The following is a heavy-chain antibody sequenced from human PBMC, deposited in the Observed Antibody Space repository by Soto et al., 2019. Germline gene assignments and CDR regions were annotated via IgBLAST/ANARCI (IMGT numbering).Heavy chain of an antibody. J-gene: IGHJ6*02. CDR1: GFAFSSYT. CDR2: ILYDGGNK. D-gene: IGHD5-18*01. CDR3: ARDNGYSHGHGMDV. V-gene: IGHV3-30-3*01. Sequence: GGSLRLSCAASGFAFSSYTIHWVRQAPGKGLEWVALILYDGGNKYYADSVKGGFTISRDNSKNTLYLQMNSLRAEDTAVYYCARDNGYSHGHGMDVWGQGTTVTVSS.